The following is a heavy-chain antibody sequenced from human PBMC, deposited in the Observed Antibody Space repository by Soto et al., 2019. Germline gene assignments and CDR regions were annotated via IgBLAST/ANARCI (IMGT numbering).Heavy chain of an antibody. D-gene: IGHD2-2*01. V-gene: IGHV4-34*02. J-gene: IGHJ4*02. CDR3: ARRRRGSSTGFDF. CDR2: SSHNGVT. CDR1: GGSFSPYI. Sequence: QVQLQQWGAGLLKPSETLSLTCAVYGGSFSPYIWSWIRQPPGKGLEWIGESSHNGVTDFSPSVKSRATVSVDPSKNQFSLNPTSVTAADTAVYYCARRRRGSSTGFDFWGQGTLVVVSS.